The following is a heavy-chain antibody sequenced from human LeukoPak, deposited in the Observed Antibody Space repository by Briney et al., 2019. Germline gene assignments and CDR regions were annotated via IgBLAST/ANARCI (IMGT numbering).Heavy chain of an antibody. V-gene: IGHV3-21*01. CDR3: ARGGPMTYYDILTGYYGGYFDY. J-gene: IGHJ4*02. CDR1: GFTFSSYS. CDR2: ISSSSSYI. Sequence: PGGSLRLSCAASGFTFSSYSMNWVRQAPGKGLEWVSSISSSSSYIYYADSVKGRFTISRDNAKNSLYLQMNSLRAEETAVYYCARGGPMTYYDILTGYYGGYFDYWGQGTLVTVSS. D-gene: IGHD3-9*01.